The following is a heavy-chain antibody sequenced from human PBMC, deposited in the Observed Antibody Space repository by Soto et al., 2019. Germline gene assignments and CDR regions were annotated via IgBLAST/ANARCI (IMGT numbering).Heavy chain of an antibody. Sequence: GGSLRLSCAASGFTFSTYWMDWVRQTPGKGLEWVANINQDGSEKNYVDSVKGRFTIYRDNAKNSLYLQMSSLTAEDSALYYCSRSLNTWGQGTLVTVSS. J-gene: IGHJ5*02. CDR1: GFTFSTYW. CDR2: INQDGSEK. CDR3: SRSLNT. V-gene: IGHV3-7*01.